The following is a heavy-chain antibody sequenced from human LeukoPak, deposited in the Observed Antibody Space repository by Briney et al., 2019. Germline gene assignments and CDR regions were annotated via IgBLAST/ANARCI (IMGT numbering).Heavy chain of an antibody. CDR2: ISYDGSNK. CDR1: GFTFSYYA. CDR3: AREKMDIVATIRRSSDFYYYYYMDV. Sequence: PGGSLRLSCAGSGFTFSYYAMHWVRQAPGKGLEWVAVISYDGSNKYYADSVKGRFTISRDNAKNSLYLQMNSLRAEDTAVYYCAREKMDIVATIRRSSDFYYYYYMDVWGKGTTVTVSS. V-gene: IGHV3-30*04. D-gene: IGHD5-12*01. J-gene: IGHJ6*03.